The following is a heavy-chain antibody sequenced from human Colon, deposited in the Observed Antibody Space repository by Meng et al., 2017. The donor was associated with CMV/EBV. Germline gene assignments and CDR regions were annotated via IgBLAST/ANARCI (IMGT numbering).Heavy chain of an antibody. D-gene: IGHD2-2*01. CDR3: ARVPAAADY. V-gene: IGHV3-72*01. CDR2: IRKKANSYTT. CDR1: GLTFSDHY. Sequence: SCAASGLTFSDHYMDWVRQAPGKGLEWVCRIRKKANSYTTEYAASVKGRFTISRDDSKNSLYLQMNSLKTEDTAVYYCARVPAAADYWGQGTLVTVSS. J-gene: IGHJ4*02.